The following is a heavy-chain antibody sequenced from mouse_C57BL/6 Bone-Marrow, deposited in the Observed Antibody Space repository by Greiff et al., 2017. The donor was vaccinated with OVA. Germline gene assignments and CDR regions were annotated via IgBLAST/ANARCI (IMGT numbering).Heavy chain of an antibody. J-gene: IGHJ1*03. V-gene: IGHV1-69*01. Sequence: QVQLQQPGAELVMPGASVKLSCKASGYTFTSYWMHWVKQRPGQGLEWIGEIDPSDSYTNYNQKFKGKSTLTVDKSSSTAYMQLSSLTSEDSAVYYWARERTTVVATGYFDVWGTGTTVTVSS. CDR3: ARERTTVVATGYFDV. CDR2: IDPSDSYT. D-gene: IGHD1-1*01. CDR1: GYTFTSYW.